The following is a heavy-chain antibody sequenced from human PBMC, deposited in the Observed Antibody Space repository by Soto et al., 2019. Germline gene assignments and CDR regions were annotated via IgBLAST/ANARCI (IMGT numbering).Heavy chain of an antibody. D-gene: IGHD3-22*01. CDR1: GGSISSSSYY. J-gene: IGHJ2*01. CDR3: ARHLIRNYYDSSGYPNRYWYVDL. Sequence: SETLSLTCTVSGGSISSSSYYWGWIGQPPGKGLEWFGSVYYSGSTYYNPSLKSRVTMSVDTSKNQFSLKLSSVTAADTAVYYCARHLIRNYYDSSGYPNRYWYVDLWGRGTLVTVS. V-gene: IGHV4-39*01. CDR2: VYYSGST.